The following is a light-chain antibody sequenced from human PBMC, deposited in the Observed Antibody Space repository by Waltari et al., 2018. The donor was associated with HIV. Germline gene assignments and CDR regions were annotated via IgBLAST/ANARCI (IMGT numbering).Light chain of an antibody. Sequence: QSVLPQPPSSSGTPGQRVTIPCYGSISNDGCTTVNWYQQVPGAAPKLLILNTDERPSGVPDRFSGSKSGTSASLAISGLQSEDEADYYCAAWDDRLNAYVFGTGTTVTVL. CDR3: AAWDDRLNAYV. J-gene: IGLJ1*01. CDR1: ISNDGCTT. V-gene: IGLV1-44*01. CDR2: NTD.